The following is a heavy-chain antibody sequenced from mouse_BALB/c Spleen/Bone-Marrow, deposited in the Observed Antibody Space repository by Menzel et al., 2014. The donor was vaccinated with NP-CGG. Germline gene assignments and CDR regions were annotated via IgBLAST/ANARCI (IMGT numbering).Heavy chain of an antibody. D-gene: IGHD4-1*01. J-gene: IGHJ2*01. CDR2: ISYTGNT. Sequence: VQLQQSGPSLIKPSQTLSLTCSVTGDSITSGYWNWIRKFPGNELEYMGYISYTGNTYYNPSLKSRISIARDTSKNQYYLQLHSVTTEDTATYFCARLLGRFDYWGQGATLTVSS. CDR3: ARLLGRFDY. CDR1: GDSITSGY. V-gene: IGHV3-8*02.